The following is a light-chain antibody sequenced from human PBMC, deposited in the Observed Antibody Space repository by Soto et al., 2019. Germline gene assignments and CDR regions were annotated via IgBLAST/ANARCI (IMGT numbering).Light chain of an antibody. J-gene: IGLJ3*02. CDR3: SSYTGTGSPWV. V-gene: IGLV2-14*01. CDR1: SSDVGGYNY. Sequence: QSALTQPASVSGSPGQSITISCTGTSSDVGGYNYVSWYQQYPAKAPKLIISGVSNRPSGVSNRFSASNSGNTASLTISGLQAEDEAEYYCSSYTGTGSPWVFGGGTKVTVL. CDR2: GVS.